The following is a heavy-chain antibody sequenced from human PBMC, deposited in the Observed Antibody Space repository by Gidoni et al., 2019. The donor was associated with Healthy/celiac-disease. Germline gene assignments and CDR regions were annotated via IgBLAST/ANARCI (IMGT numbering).Heavy chain of an antibody. D-gene: IGHD2-21*01. V-gene: IGHV1-2*04. CDR2: INPNSGGT. CDR3: ARDYYSDYYYGMDV. Sequence: QVQLVQSGAEVKNPGASVKVSCKASGDTFTGYYMHWVRQAPGQGLEWMGWINPNSGGTNYAQKFQGWVTMTRDTSISTAYMELSRLRSDDTAVYYCARDYYSDYYYGMDVWGQGTTVTVSS. CDR1: GDTFTGYY. J-gene: IGHJ6*02.